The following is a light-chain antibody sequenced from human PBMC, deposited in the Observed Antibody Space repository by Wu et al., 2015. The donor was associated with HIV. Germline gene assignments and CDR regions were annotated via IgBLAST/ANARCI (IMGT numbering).Light chain of an antibody. CDR2: GAS. V-gene: IGKV1-39*01. Sequence: IQLTQSPSSLSASLGDRVTITCRASQDISNFLAWYQQKPGKAPKLLIYGASTLHSDVPSRFSGSGSGTDFTLTISSLQPEDFATYYCQQTYSTPKTFGQGTKVEIK. CDR3: QQTYSTPKT. CDR1: QDISNF. J-gene: IGKJ1*01.